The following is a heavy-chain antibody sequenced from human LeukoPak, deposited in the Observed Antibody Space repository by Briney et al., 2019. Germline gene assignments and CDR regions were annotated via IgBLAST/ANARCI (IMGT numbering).Heavy chain of an antibody. CDR2: IYHSGST. CDR3: ARHSMDTTNYYYYYMDV. D-gene: IGHD1-1*01. CDR1: GGSISSSNW. J-gene: IGHJ6*03. V-gene: IGHV4-4*02. Sequence: SETLSLTCAVSGGSISSSNWWNWVRQPPGKGLEWIGEIYHSGSTSYNPSLKSRVTMSVDTSKNQFSLRLSSVTAADTAVYYCARHSMDTTNYYYYYMDVWGKGTTVTVSS.